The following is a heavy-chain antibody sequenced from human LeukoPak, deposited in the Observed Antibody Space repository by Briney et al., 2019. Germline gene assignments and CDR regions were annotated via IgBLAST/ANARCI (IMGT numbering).Heavy chain of an antibody. D-gene: IGHD4-17*01. V-gene: IGHV4-59*01. CDR3: ARGAPTVMDY. J-gene: IGHJ4*02. CDR1: GGSISSYY. CDR2: IYYSGST. Sequence: PSETLPLTCNVSGGSISSYYWSWIRQPPGKGLEWIGYIYYSGSTNYNPSLKSRVTISVDTSKNQFSLKLSSVTAADTAVYYCARGAPTVMDYGGQGTLVTVSS.